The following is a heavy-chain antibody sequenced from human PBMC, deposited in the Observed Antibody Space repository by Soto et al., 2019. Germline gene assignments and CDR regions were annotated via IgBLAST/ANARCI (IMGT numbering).Heavy chain of an antibody. CDR1: GGSINSYY. D-gene: IGHD1-7*01. CDR2: IYYTGST. J-gene: IGHJ5*02. Sequence: PSETLSLTCTVSGGSINSYYWSWIRQSPGKGLEWIGQIYYTGSTNYNPSLKSRVTISVDRSKNQFSLRLSSVTAADTAVYYCAIAKTTLYNWFDPWGQGTLVTVSS. CDR3: AIAKTTLYNWFDP. V-gene: IGHV4-59*08.